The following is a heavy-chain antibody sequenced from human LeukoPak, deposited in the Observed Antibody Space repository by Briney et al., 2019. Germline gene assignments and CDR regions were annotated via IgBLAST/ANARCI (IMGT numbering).Heavy chain of an antibody. CDR1: GFTFSSYA. V-gene: IGHV3-23*01. CDR3: AKAIYYYGSGSYPYYFDY. D-gene: IGHD3-10*01. Sequence: GGSLRLSCAASGFTFSSYAMSWVRQAPGKGLEWVSAISGSGGSTYYADSVKGRFTISRDNSKNTLYLQMNSLRAEDTAVYYCAKAIYYYGSGSYPYYFDYWGQGTLVTVSS. CDR2: ISGSGGST. J-gene: IGHJ4*02.